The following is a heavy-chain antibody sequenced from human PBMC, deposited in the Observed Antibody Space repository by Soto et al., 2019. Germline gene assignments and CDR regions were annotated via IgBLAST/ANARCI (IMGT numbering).Heavy chain of an antibody. CDR1: GFTFTSYA. D-gene: IGHD3-3*01. CDR2: XXGXXEXT. Sequence: GGSLRLSCVASGFTFTSYAISWVRQAPGKGLEWVSAXXGXXEXTXXXDXXXGRFTVSRDSSKNMLYLYLNSLRAEDTAVYYCARHSLYGVVRNFDYWGQGTLVTVSS. J-gene: IGHJ4*02. CDR3: ARHSLYGVVRNFDY. V-gene: IGHV3-23*01.